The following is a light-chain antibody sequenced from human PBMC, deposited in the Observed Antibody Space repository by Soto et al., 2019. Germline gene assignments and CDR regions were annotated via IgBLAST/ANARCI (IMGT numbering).Light chain of an antibody. CDR1: QTVSSRY. J-gene: IGKJ2*01. V-gene: IGKV3-20*01. Sequence: EIVLTQSPGILSLSPGDTASLSCRASQTVSSRYLAWYQQRPGQAPRLLIYGASSRASGIPDRFSGSGSGTDFTLSISKLEPEDFVVYYCQQYGGSPVYTFGQGTKLDIK. CDR2: GAS. CDR3: QQYGGSPVYT.